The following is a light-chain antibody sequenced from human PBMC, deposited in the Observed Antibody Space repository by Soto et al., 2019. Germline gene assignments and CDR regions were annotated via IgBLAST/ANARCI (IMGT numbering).Light chain of an antibody. V-gene: IGLV4-69*01. J-gene: IGLJ3*02. Sequence: QPVLTQSPSASASLGASVKLTCTLSSGHGSYAIAWHQQEPEKGPRYLMKLNSDGSHSKGDGIPDRFSGSSSGAERYLTISSLQSEDEAHYYCQTWGNGIQVFGGGTKLTVL. CDR1: SGHGSYA. CDR2: LNSDGSH. CDR3: QTWGNGIQV.